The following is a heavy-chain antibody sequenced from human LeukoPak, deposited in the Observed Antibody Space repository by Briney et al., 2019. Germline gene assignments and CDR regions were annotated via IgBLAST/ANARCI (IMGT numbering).Heavy chain of an antibody. J-gene: IGHJ3*02. CDR2: IYYTGGT. CDR1: GDSITSGSYY. V-gene: IGHV4-31*01. CDR3: ARAPGAFDI. Sequence: TSQTLSLTCTVSGDSITSGSYYWAWIRQHPGKGLEWIGYIYYTGGTHYNPSLKSQLTISVDTSENHFSLKLSSVTAADTAIYFCARAPGAFDIWGQGTMVTVSS.